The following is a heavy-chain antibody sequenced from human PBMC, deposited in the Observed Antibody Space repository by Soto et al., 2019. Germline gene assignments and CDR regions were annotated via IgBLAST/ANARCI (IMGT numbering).Heavy chain of an antibody. V-gene: IGHV3-15*01. CDR2: IKSKTDGGTT. CDR3: TTGVEGLLWFTTDY. Sequence: PGGSLRLSCAASGFTFSNAWMSWVRQAPGKGLEWVGRIKSKTDGGTTDYAAPVKGRFTISRDDSKNTLYLQMNSLKTEDTAVYYCTTGVEGLLWFTTDYWGQGTLVTVSS. D-gene: IGHD3-10*01. J-gene: IGHJ4*02. CDR1: GFTFSNAW.